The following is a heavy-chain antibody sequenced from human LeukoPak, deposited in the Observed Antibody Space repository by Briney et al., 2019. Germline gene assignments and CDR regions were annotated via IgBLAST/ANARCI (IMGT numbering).Heavy chain of an antibody. D-gene: IGHD3-9*01. CDR2: ISYDGSNK. J-gene: IGHJ4*02. V-gene: IGHV3-30*03. CDR1: GFTFSSYG. Sequence: PGGSLRLSCAASGFTFSSYGMHWVRQAPGKGLEWVAVISYDGSNKYYADSVKGRFTISRDNSKNTLYLQMNSLRAEDTAVYYCAREYDILTGYFDYWGQGTLVTVSS. CDR3: AREYDILTGYFDY.